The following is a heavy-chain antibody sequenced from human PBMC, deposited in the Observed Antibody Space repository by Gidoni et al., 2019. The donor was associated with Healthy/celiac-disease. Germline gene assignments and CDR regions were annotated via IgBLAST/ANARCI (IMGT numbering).Heavy chain of an antibody. CDR3: ARVFRGVMIGHDFDY. J-gene: IGHJ4*02. CDR2: ISYDGSNK. Sequence: QVQLVESGGGVVQPGRSLRLSCAASGFTFSSYAMHWVRQAPGKGLEWVAVISYDGSNKYYADSVKGRFTISRDNSKNTLYLQMNSLRAEDTAVYYCARVFRGVMIGHDFDYWGQGTLVTVSS. D-gene: IGHD3-3*01. V-gene: IGHV3-30-3*01. CDR1: GFTFSSYA.